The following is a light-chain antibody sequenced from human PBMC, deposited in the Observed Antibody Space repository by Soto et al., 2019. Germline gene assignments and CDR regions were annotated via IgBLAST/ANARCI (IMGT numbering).Light chain of an antibody. CDR1: SSDVGDYNY. J-gene: IGLJ1*01. CDR3: SSYTSISTYV. CDR2: EVN. Sequence: QSALTQPASVSGSPGQSITISCTGTSSDVGDYNYVSWYQHHPGKAPKLIIYEVNNRPSGVSNRFSGSKSGSTASLTISVLQAEDEADYYCSSYTSISTYVFGTGTKLTVL. V-gene: IGLV2-14*01.